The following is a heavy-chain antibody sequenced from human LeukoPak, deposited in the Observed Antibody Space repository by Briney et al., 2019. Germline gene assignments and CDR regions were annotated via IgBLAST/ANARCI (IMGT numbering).Heavy chain of an antibody. CDR2: IYYSGST. CDR1: ISSGDYY. CDR3: ARDSPIWSGYTTAKNYYYYGTDV. J-gene: IGHJ6*02. Sequence: ISSGDYYWSWVRQPPGTGLEWIGYIYYSGSTYYNPSLKSRVTISVDTSKNQFSLKLSSVTAADTAVYYCARDSPIWSGYTTAKNYYYYGTDVWGQGTTVTVSS. V-gene: IGHV4-30-4*01. D-gene: IGHD3-3*01.